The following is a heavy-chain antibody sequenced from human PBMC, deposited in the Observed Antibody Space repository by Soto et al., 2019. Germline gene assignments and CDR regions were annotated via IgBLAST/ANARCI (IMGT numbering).Heavy chain of an antibody. CDR3: ARHKRDLPFLEWSYYFDY. CDR2: ISYDGSNK. V-gene: IGHV3-30-3*01. D-gene: IGHD3-3*01. J-gene: IGHJ4*02. Sequence: QVQLVESGGGVVQPGRSLRLSCAASGFTFSSYAMHWVRQAPGKGLEWVAVISYDGSNKYYADSVKGRFSISRDNSKNTLYLQMNSLRAEATAVYYCARHKRDLPFLEWSYYFDYWGQGPLVTVSS. CDR1: GFTFSSYA.